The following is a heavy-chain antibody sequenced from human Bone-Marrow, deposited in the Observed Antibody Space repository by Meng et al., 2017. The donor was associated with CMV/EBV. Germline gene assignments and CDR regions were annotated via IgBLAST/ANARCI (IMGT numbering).Heavy chain of an antibody. D-gene: IGHD3-3*01. CDR3: TRAPRVLRFLSLSYDMDV. V-gene: IGHV3-7*01. CDR2: INQDGSDK. J-gene: IGHJ6*02. Sequence: LSLTCAASGFTFNSYWMSWVRQAPGKGLEWVGSINQDGSDKYYVDSVKGRFTISRDNAKNSLYLQMNSLRAEDTAVYYCTRAPRVLRFLSLSYDMDVWGQGTTVTVSS. CDR1: GFTFNSYW.